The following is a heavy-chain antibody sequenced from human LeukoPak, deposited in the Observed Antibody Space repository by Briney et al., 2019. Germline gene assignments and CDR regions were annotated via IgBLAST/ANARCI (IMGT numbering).Heavy chain of an antibody. J-gene: IGHJ4*02. CDR1: GCSFSGYY. D-gene: IGHD3-10*01. Sequence: PAETLCLTCAVYGCSFSGYYWSWIRQPPGKGLEWIGEISHSGSTNYNPSLKSRVTISVDTSKNQFSLKLSSVTAADTAVYYCARGPLYGSGSYYKNRPLDYWGQGTLVTVSS. CDR2: ISHSGST. CDR3: ARGPLYGSGSYYKNRPLDY. V-gene: IGHV4-34*01.